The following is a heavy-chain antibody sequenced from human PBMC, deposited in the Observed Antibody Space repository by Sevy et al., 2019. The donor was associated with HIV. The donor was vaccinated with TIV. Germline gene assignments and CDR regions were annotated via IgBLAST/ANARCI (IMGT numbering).Heavy chain of an antibody. D-gene: IGHD4-4*01. Sequence: GGSPRLSCAASGFPFSSYAMSWVRQAPGKGLEWVSTISGSGGSSYYADSVKGRFTISKDNSKKTLNLQMNNLRADDTAVYYCAKAHDYSNYWFDPWGQGTLVTVSS. CDR2: ISGSGGSS. CDR3: AKAHDYSNYWFDP. J-gene: IGHJ5*02. CDR1: GFPFSSYA. V-gene: IGHV3-23*01.